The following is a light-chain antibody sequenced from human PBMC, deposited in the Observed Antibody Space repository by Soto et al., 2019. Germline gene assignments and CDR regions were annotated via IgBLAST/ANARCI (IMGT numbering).Light chain of an antibody. CDR2: RTN. Sequence: QTVVTQEPSFSVSPGGTVTLTCALSSGSVSTNYYPSWYQQTPGQAPRTLIYRTNTRSSGVPDRFSGSILGNKAALTITGAQADDESDYYCVLYMGSVHVFGGGTKLTVL. V-gene: IGLV8-61*01. CDR3: VLYMGSVHV. CDR1: SGSVSTNYY. J-gene: IGLJ2*01.